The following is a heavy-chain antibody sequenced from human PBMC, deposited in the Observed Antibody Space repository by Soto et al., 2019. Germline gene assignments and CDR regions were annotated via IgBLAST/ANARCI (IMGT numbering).Heavy chain of an antibody. CDR1: GLTFSTYG. D-gene: IGHD3-3*01. V-gene: IGHV3-48*02. Sequence: PGGCLRLSCAASGLTFSTYGMNWVRQAPGKGLEWVSYISSSSSSKSYADSVKGRFTISRDNAKNSLYLQMNSLRDEDTAVYYCASLHYDFRSGYYSYFDYWGQGTLVTVST. CDR2: ISSSSSSK. CDR3: ASLHYDFRSGYYSYFDY. J-gene: IGHJ4*02.